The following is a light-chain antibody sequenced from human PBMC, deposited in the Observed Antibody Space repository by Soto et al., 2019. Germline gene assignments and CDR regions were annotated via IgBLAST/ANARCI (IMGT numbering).Light chain of an antibody. CDR3: QQYGSSGT. CDR1: QSVSSY. J-gene: IGKJ1*01. Sequence: IVLTQSPATLSLSPGERATLSCRASQSVSSYLAWYQQKPGQAPRLLIYGASTRATGIPARFSGSGSGPDFTLTISRLEPEDFAVYYCQQYGSSGTFGQGTQVDIK. CDR2: GAS. V-gene: IGKV3-20*01.